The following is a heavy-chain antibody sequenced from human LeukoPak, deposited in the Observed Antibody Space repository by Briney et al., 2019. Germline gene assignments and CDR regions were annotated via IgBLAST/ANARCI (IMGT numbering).Heavy chain of an antibody. D-gene: IGHD5-18*01. CDR3: ARGPGTAQYYYYMDV. Sequence: ASAKVSCKASGYTFTSYDINWVRQATGQGLEWMGWMNPNSGNTGYAQKFQGRVTMTRNTSISTAYMELSSLRSEDTAVYYCARGPGTAQYYYYMDVWGKGTTVTISS. J-gene: IGHJ6*03. CDR1: GYTFTSYD. V-gene: IGHV1-8*01. CDR2: MNPNSGNT.